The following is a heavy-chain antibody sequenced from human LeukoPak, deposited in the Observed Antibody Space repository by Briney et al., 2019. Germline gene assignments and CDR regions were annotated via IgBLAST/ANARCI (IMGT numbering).Heavy chain of an antibody. CDR2: INPNSGGT. J-gene: IGHJ6*04. D-gene: IGHD3-10*01. CDR3: ARGRGSGSYADV. V-gene: IGHV1-2*02. Sequence: ASVKVSCKASGYTFTGYYMHWVRQAPGQGLEWMGWINPNSGGTNYAQKFQGRVTMTRDTSISTAYMELSRPRSDDAAVYYCARGRGSGSYADVWGKGTTVTVSS. CDR1: GYTFTGYY.